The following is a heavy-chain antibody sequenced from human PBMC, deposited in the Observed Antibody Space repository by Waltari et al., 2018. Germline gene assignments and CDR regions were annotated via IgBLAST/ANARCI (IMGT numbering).Heavy chain of an antibody. CDR1: GFTFSNFW. CDR2: IPSDGTRT. CDR3: ANHRPGGYGMEV. J-gene: IGHJ6*02. Sequence: QLVESGGGLVQPGGSLRLSCVASGFTFSNFWMHWVRQAPGKGLEWVSRIPSDGTRTAYADSVKGRFIISRDNSKNTLYLQMNSLRAEDTAVYYGANHRPGGYGMEVWGQGTTVTVSS. D-gene: IGHD2-15*01. V-gene: IGHV3-74*01.